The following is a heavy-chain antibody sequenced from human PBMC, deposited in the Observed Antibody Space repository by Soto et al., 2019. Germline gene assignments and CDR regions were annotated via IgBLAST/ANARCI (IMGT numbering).Heavy chain of an antibody. CDR2: IYYSGST. CDR1: GGSISSYY. D-gene: IGHD6-19*01. J-gene: IGHJ4*02. Sequence: SETLSLTCTVSGGSISSYYWSWIRQPPGKGLEWIGYIYYSGSTNYNPSLKSRVTISVDTSKNQFSLKLSSVTAADTAVYYCARVDVAGTVYFDYWGQGTLVTVSS. CDR3: ARVDVAGTVYFDY. V-gene: IGHV4-59*01.